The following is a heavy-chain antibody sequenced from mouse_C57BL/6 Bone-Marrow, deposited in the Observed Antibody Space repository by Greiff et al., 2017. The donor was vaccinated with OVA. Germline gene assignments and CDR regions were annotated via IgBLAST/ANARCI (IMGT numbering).Heavy chain of an antibody. CDR3: ARLPCDY. CDR1: GYTFTDYN. CDR2: INPNNGGP. V-gene: IGHV1-18*01. J-gene: IGHJ2*01. Sequence: VQLQQSGPELVKPGASVKIPCKASGYTFTDYNMDWVKQSHGKSLEWIGDINPNNGGPIYNQKFKGKATLTVDKSSSTADMELRSLTSEDTAVYYCARLPCDYWGQGTTLTVSS.